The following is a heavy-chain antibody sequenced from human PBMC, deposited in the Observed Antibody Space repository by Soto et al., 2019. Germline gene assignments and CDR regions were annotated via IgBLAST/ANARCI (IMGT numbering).Heavy chain of an antibody. CDR3: FDIFF. V-gene: IGHV3-11*01. Sequence: QVHLVESGGGLVKPGGSLRLSCAASGFAFSDHYMTWIRQAPGKGLEWISFISGSGDTIHYADSVRGRFTISRDNGKNSLXXXXXXXXXXXTAVYYCFDIFFWGQGTMVTVSS. CDR2: ISGSGDTI. CDR1: GFAFSDHY. D-gene: IGHD3-10*01. J-gene: IGHJ3*01.